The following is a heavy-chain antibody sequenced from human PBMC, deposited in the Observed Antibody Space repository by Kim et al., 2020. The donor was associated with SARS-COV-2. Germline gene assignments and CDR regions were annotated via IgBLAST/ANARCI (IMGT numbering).Heavy chain of an antibody. V-gene: IGHV3-11*01. CDR2: SKI. D-gene: IGHD3-10*01. CDR3: ARLITAAHDY. J-gene: IGHJ4*02. Sequence: SKIHYGDSLKGRLPNARDNAKNALYLQMKSLRAEDTAVYYCARLITAAHDYWGQGTLVTVSS.